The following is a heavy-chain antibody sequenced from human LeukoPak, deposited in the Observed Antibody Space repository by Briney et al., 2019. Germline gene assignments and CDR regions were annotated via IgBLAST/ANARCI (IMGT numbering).Heavy chain of an antibody. D-gene: IGHD3-3*01. Sequence: PSETLSLTCTVSGGSISSGGYYWSWIRQPPGKGLEWIGYIYHSGSTYYNPSLKSRVAISVDRSKNQFSLKLSSVTAADTAVYYCASHERGILEWLQPIFSWGQGTLVTVSS. CDR1: GGSISSGGYY. V-gene: IGHV4-30-2*01. CDR2: IYHSGST. CDR3: ASHERGILEWLQPIFS. J-gene: IGHJ4*02.